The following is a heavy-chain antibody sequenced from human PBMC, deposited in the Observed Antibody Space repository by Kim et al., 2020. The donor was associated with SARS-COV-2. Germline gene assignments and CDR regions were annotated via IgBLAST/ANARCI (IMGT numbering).Heavy chain of an antibody. Sequence: GGSLRLSCAASGFNFSGSAMHWVRQASGKGLEWVGRIRSKANSYATAYAASEKGRFTICRDDSKNRAYLQMNSLKTEDTAVYYCTRLRYSYGLTPCDYWGQGTLVPVSS. CDR2: IRSKANSYAT. D-gene: IGHD5-18*01. J-gene: IGHJ4*02. CDR3: TRLRYSYGLTPCDY. CDR1: GFNFSGSA. V-gene: IGHV3-73*01.